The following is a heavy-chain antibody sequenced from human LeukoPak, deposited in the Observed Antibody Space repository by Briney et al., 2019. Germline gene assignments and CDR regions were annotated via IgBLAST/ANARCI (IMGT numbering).Heavy chain of an antibody. CDR1: GFTFSKYA. Sequence: QPGGSLRLSCAASGFTFSKYAMSWVRQAPGKGLEWVSAISGSGGSTYYADSVKGRFTISRDNSKNTLYLQMNSLRAEDTAVYYCAKDRGSVEMATVVDYWGQGTLVTVSS. D-gene: IGHD5-24*01. CDR2: ISGSGGST. J-gene: IGHJ4*02. CDR3: AKDRGSVEMATVVDY. V-gene: IGHV3-23*01.